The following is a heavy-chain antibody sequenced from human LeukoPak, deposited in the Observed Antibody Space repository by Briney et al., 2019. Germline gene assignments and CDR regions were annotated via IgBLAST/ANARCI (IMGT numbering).Heavy chain of an antibody. Sequence: GGSLRLSCAASGGTFSSYAMSWVRQASGKGLEWVSAISGSGGSTYYADSVKGRFTISRDNSKNTLYLQMNSLRAEDTAVYYCARNPILGYCSSTSCYVFDYWGQGTLVTVSS. J-gene: IGHJ4*02. V-gene: IGHV3-23*01. CDR3: ARNPILGYCSSTSCYVFDY. CDR1: GGTFSSYA. D-gene: IGHD2-2*01. CDR2: ISGSGGST.